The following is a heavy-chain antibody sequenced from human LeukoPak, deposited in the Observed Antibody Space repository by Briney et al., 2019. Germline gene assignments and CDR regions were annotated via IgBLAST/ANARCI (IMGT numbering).Heavy chain of an antibody. CDR2: IYYSGST. CDR1: GGSFSGYY. D-gene: IGHD1-1*01. J-gene: IGHJ4*02. CDR3: ASSSEVDPTRIDY. V-gene: IGHV4-59*08. Sequence: SETLSLTCGVYGGSFSGYYWSWIRQPPGKGLEWIGYIYYSGSTNYNPSLKSRVTISVDTSKNQFSLKLSSVTAADTAVYYCASSSEVDPTRIDYWGQGTLVTVSS.